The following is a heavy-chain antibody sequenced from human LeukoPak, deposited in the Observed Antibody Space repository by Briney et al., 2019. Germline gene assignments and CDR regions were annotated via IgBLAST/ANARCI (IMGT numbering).Heavy chain of an antibody. Sequence: GGSLGLSCAASGFTFSSHYMHWVRQAPGKGLVWVSRINSDGSSTNYADSVKGRFTISRDNAKNTLFLQMNSLRAEDTAVYYCTRDWTARSNAFDIWGQGTMVTVSS. J-gene: IGHJ3*02. V-gene: IGHV3-74*01. CDR3: TRDWTARSNAFDI. D-gene: IGHD3/OR15-3a*01. CDR1: GFTFSSHY. CDR2: INSDGSST.